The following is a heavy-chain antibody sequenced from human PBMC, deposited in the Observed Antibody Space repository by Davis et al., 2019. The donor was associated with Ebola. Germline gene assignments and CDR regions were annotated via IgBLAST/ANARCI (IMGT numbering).Heavy chain of an antibody. Sequence: ASVKVSCKASGYTFTSYGISWVRQAPGQGLEWMGWISAYNGNTNYAQKLQGRVTMTTDTSTSTAYMELRSLRSDDTAVYYCARDRIGYCSSTSCRYYYYYGMDVWGQGTTVTVSS. CDR3: ARDRIGYCSSTSCRYYYYYGMDV. V-gene: IGHV1-18*01. CDR1: GYTFTSYG. CDR2: ISAYNGNT. D-gene: IGHD2-2*01. J-gene: IGHJ6*02.